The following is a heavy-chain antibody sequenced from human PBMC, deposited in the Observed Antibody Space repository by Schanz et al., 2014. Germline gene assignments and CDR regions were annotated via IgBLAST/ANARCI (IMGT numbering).Heavy chain of an antibody. CDR2: IDPNSGGT. Sequence: QVQLVQSGADVKKPGASVKVSCKASGNTLSAYYIHWIRQAPGQGLEWMGWIDPNSGGTNYAQKFQGRVTMFTDTSTSTAYMELRSLRSDDTAVYYCARDDRFVEWSLLGSWGQGTLVTVSS. D-gene: IGHD3-3*01. V-gene: IGHV1-2*02. J-gene: IGHJ5*02. CDR3: ARDDRFVEWSLLGS. CDR1: GNTLSAYY.